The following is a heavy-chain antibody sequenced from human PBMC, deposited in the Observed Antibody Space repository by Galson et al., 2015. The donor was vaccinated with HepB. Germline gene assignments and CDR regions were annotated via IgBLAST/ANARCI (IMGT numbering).Heavy chain of an antibody. CDR1: GFTFSSYS. CDR2: ISSSSSYI. CDR3: ARCDSSDLLPDY. Sequence: SLRLSCAASGFTFSSYSMNWVRQAPGKGLEWVSSISSSSSYIYYADSVKGRFTISRDNAKNSLYLQMNSLRAEDTAVYYCARCDSSDLLPDYWGQGTLVTVSS. V-gene: IGHV3-21*01. J-gene: IGHJ4*02. D-gene: IGHD3-22*01.